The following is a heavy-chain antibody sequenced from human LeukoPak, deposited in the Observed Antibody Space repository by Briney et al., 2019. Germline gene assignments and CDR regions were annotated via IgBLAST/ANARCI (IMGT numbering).Heavy chain of an antibody. CDR1: GGSFSGYY. V-gene: IGHV4-34*01. Sequence: SETLSLTCAVYGGSFSGYYWSWIRQPPGKGLEWIGEINHSGSTNYNPSLKSRVTISVDTSKNQFSLKLSSVTAADTAVYYCARRRYYYYGSGSHNAFDIWGQGTMVTVSS. CDR2: INHSGST. D-gene: IGHD3-10*01. CDR3: ARRRYYYYGSGSHNAFDI. J-gene: IGHJ3*02.